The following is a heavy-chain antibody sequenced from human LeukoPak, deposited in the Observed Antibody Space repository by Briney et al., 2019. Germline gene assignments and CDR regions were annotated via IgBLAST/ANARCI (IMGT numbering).Heavy chain of an antibody. CDR1: GYNFSVYY. Sequence: GASVKVSCKGSGYNFSVYYMHWVRQAPGQGLEWMGWMDPNSGDTIYAPKFQGRVSMTRDTSTTTAYMELSSLTFDDSAMYYCATRGGPTPNTLAMWGHGTMVTVSS. V-gene: IGHV1-2*02. CDR3: ATRGGPTPNTLAM. J-gene: IGHJ3*01. D-gene: IGHD2-15*01. CDR2: MDPNSGDT.